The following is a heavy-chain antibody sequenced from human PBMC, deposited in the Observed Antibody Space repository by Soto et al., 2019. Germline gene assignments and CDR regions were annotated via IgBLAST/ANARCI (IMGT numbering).Heavy chain of an antibody. Sequence: GGSLRLSCAASGFTFSSYAMHWVRQAPGKGLEWVAVISYDGSNKYYADSVKGRFTISRDNSKNTLYLQMNSLRAEDTAVYYCAKEAKVAGTVLSLSPADYWGQGTLVTVSS. J-gene: IGHJ4*02. V-gene: IGHV3-30-3*01. CDR1: GFTFSSYA. D-gene: IGHD6-19*01. CDR2: ISYDGSNK. CDR3: AKEAKVAGTVLSLSPADY.